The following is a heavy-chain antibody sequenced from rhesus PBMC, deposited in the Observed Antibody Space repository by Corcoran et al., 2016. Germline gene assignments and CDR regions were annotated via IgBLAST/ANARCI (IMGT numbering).Heavy chain of an antibody. V-gene: IGHV1-111*02. CDR3: ATHLYTNYFDY. Sequence: EVQLVQSGAEGKKPGASVKISCKASGYTFTDYYLHWLGLAPGKGLEWMGRVFPEGGEAIHAPKFQARVTITADTSTDTAYLELSSLRSEDTAVYYCATHLYTNYFDYWGQGVLVTVSS. CDR2: VFPEGGEA. D-gene: IGHD3-28*01. CDR1: GYTFTDYY. J-gene: IGHJ4*01.